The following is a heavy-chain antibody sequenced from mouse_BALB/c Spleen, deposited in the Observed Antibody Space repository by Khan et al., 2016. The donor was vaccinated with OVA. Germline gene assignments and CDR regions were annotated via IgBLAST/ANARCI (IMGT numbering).Heavy chain of an antibody. D-gene: IGHD1-1*01. CDR2: ISGNSNTT. Sequence: EVELVESGGDLVQPGGSRKLSCAASGFTFSSYGMHWVRQAPEKGLELVAYISGNSNTTYYADTVKGRFTISRDNPRNTLFLQMPSLMSEDTAMYYDATSYFYGYCFDYWGPGTTLTVSS. J-gene: IGHJ2*01. CDR3: ATSYFYGYCFDY. V-gene: IGHV5-17*02. CDR1: GFTFSSYG.